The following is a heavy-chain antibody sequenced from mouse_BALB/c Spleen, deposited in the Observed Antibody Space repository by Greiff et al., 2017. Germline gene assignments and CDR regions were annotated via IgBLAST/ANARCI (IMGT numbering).Heavy chain of an antibody. V-gene: IGHV5-17*02. CDR2: ISSGSSTI. Sequence: DVQLVESGGGLVQPGGSRKLSCAASGFTFSSFGMHWVRQAPEKGLEWVAYISSGSSTIYYADTVKGRFTISRDNPKNTLFLQMTSLRSEDTAMYYCASKDAMDYWGQGTSVTVSS. CDR3: ASKDAMDY. J-gene: IGHJ4*01. CDR1: GFTFSSFG.